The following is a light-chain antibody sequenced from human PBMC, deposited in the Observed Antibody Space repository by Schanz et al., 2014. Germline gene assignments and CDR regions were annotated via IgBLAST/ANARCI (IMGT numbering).Light chain of an antibody. V-gene: IGKV3-20*01. CDR2: GAS. Sequence: EIVMTQSPATLSVSPGERATLSCRASQSVSSNYLAWYQQKPGQSPRLLIYGASSRATGIPDRFSGSGSGTDFTLTISRLEPEDFAVYYCQQYHNSPPDTFGQGTKLEIK. CDR3: QQYHNSPPDT. CDR1: QSVSSNY. J-gene: IGKJ2*01.